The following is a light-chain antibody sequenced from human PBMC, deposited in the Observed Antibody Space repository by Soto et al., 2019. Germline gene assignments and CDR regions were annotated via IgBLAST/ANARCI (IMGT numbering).Light chain of an antibody. V-gene: IGKV3-20*01. Sequence: EIVLTQSPGTLSLSPGERATLSCRTSQSVSSTYIAWYQQRPGQAPRLLIYGASNRATGIPDRFSGSGSGTDFTLTISRLEPEDFAVYYCQQYGTSPPLYTFGQGTRLEI. CDR3: QQYGTSPPLYT. J-gene: IGKJ2*01. CDR2: GAS. CDR1: QSVSSTY.